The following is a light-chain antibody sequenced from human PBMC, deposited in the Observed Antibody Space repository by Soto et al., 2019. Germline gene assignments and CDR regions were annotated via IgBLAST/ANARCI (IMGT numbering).Light chain of an antibody. V-gene: IGLV1-51*01. CDR2: DDN. CDR3: GAWDGGLSAYV. Sequence: QSVLTQPPSASAAPGQKVTIACAGSGGNVGNHYVSWYQQLPWTAPQLLIYDDNKRPSGIPDRFSGSKSATSATLGITGLQTGDEADYYCGAWDGGLSAYVFGPGTKLTVL. J-gene: IGLJ1*01. CDR1: GGNVGNHY.